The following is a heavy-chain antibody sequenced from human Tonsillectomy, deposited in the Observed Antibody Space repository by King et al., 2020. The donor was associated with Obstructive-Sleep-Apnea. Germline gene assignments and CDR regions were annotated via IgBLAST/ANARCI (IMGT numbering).Heavy chain of an antibody. D-gene: IGHD3-9*01. Sequence: VQLVESGGGVVQPGRSLRLSCAASGFTFSTYAVHWVRQAPGKGLEWVAVISYDGNNKKYADSVKGRFTISRENSKNTLYLQMDSLRAEDTAVYYCGRTYYEIMTGYYSQRWYFDLWGRGTLVTVSS. V-gene: IGHV3-30-3*01. CDR2: ISYDGNNK. J-gene: IGHJ2*01. CDR3: GRTYYEIMTGYYSQRWYFDL. CDR1: GFTFSTYA.